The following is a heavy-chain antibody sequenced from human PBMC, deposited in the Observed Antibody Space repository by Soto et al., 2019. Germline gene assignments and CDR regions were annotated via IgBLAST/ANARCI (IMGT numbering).Heavy chain of an antibody. CDR2: ISGSGGST. CDR1: GFTFSSYA. CDR3: AKGPYSSGWYEIVHNWFDP. J-gene: IGHJ5*02. V-gene: IGHV3-23*01. Sequence: WGSLRLSCAASGFTFSSYAMSCVRQAPGKGLEWVSAISGSGGSTYYADSVKGRFTISRDNSKNTLYLQMNSLRAEDTAVYYCAKGPYSSGWYEIVHNWFDPWGQGTLVTVSS. D-gene: IGHD6-19*01.